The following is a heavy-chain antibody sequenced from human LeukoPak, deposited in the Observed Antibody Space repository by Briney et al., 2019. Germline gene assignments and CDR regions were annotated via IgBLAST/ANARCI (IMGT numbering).Heavy chain of an antibody. V-gene: IGHV1-69*04. J-gene: IGHJ5*02. CDR1: GGTFSSYA. CDR2: IIPILGIA. Sequence: ASVKVSCKASGGTFSSYAISWVRQAPGQGLEWMGRIIPILGIANYAQKFQGRVTITADKSTSTAYMELSSLRSEDTAVYYCARSIVVVPAARSNWFDPWGQGTLVTVSS. D-gene: IGHD2-2*01. CDR3: ARSIVVVPAARSNWFDP.